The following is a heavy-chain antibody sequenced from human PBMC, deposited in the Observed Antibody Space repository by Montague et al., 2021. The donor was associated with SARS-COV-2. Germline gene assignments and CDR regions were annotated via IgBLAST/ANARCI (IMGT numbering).Heavy chain of an antibody. V-gene: IGHV4-39*01. CDR1: GGSISSSSYF. CDR3: ARAFIAAAGTTSFDY. D-gene: IGHD6-13*01. Sequence: SETLSLTCTVSGGSISSSSYFWGWIRQPPRKGLEWIGSIYYSGSTYYNPSLKSRVTISVDTSKNQFSLKLSSVTAADTAVYYCARAFIAAAGTTSFDYWGQGTVVTVSA. J-gene: IGHJ4*02. CDR2: IYYSGST.